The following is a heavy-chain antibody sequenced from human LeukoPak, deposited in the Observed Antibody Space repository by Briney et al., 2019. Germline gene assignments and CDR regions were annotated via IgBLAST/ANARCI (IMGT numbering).Heavy chain of an antibody. CDR1: GGSFSGYY. V-gene: IGHV4-34*01. D-gene: IGHD6-13*01. CDR2: INHSGSN. J-gene: IGHJ4*02. Sequence: SETLSLTCAVYGGSFSGYYWSWVRQPPGKGLEWIGEINHSGSNNYNPSLKSRVTISVDTSKNQFSLKLSSVTAADTAVYYCARRRGYSSSWYGRWGQGTLVTVSS. CDR3: ARRRGYSSSWYGR.